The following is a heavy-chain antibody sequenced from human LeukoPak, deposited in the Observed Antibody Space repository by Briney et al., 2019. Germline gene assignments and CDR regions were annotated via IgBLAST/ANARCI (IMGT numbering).Heavy chain of an antibody. J-gene: IGHJ4*02. CDR1: GFTFSSYS. Sequence: GGSLRLSCEASGFTFSSYSLHWVRQAPGKGLEWVAVISHDGTYKYYADSVKGRFTISRDSSKNTLYLQMNTLRPEDTAMYYCARPQQPAAAGHAFDSWGQGTLVTVSS. CDR2: ISHDGTYK. D-gene: IGHD6-13*01. V-gene: IGHV3-30-3*01. CDR3: ARPQQPAAAGHAFDS.